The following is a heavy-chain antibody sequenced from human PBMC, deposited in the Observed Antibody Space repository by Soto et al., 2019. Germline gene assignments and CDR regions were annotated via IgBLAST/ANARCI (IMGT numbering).Heavy chain of an antibody. CDR1: GGSVSSGSYY. CDR2: IYYSGST. CDR3: ACIFSGGYGYGFYYYGMDV. D-gene: IGHD5-18*01. Sequence: SETLSLTCTVSGGSVSSGSYYWSWIRQPPGKGLECIGYIYYSGSTNYNPSLKSRVTISVDTSKNQFSLKLSSVTAADTAVYYCACIFSGGYGYGFYYYGMDVWGQGTTVTVSS. V-gene: IGHV4-61*01. J-gene: IGHJ6*02.